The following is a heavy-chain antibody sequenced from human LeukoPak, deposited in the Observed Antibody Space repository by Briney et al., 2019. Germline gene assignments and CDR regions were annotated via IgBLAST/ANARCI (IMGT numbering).Heavy chain of an antibody. CDR3: AKGGYYDSSGYYNWYFDL. CDR1: GFTFDDYA. CDR2: ISGDGGST. Sequence: SGGSLRLSCAASGFTFDDYAMHWVRQAPGKGLEWVSLISGDGGSTYYADSVKGRFTTSRDNSKNSLYLQMNSLRTEDTALYYCAKGGYYDSSGYYNWYFDLWGRGTLVTVSS. D-gene: IGHD3-22*01. V-gene: IGHV3-43*02. J-gene: IGHJ2*01.